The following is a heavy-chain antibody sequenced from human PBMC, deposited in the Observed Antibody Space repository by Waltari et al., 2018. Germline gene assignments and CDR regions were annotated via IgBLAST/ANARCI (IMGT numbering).Heavy chain of an antibody. CDR3: AVDSGSSLLDAFDI. CDR2: IISSRSYI. Sequence: EVQLVESGGGLVKPGGSLRLSCAASGFTFSSYSMNWVRQAPGKGGEWVSSIISSRSYIYYADSVKGRFTISRDNAKNSLYLQMNSLGAEDTAVYYCAVDSGSSLLDAFDIWGQGTMVTVSS. J-gene: IGHJ3*02. D-gene: IGHD1-26*01. CDR1: GFTFSSYS. V-gene: IGHV3-21*01.